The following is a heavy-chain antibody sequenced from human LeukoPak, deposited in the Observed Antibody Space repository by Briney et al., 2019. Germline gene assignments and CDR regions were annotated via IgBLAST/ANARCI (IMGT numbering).Heavy chain of an antibody. CDR3: ARDRFPYDSSGYYYFDY. D-gene: IGHD3-22*01. V-gene: IGHV1-2*04. CDR2: INPNSGGT. J-gene: IGHJ4*02. CDR1: GYTFTGYY. Sequence: ASVKVSCKASGYTFTGYYMPWVRQAPGQGLEWMGWINPNSGGTNYAQKFQGWVTMTRDTSISTAYMELSRLRSDDTAVYYCARDRFPYDSSGYYYFDYWGQGTLVTVSS.